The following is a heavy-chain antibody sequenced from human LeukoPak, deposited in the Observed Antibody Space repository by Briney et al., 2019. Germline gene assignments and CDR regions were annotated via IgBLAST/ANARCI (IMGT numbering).Heavy chain of an antibody. CDR2: INPNSGGT. J-gene: IGHJ5*02. CDR3: ARGTAVAGRDWFDP. CDR1: GYTFTGYY. D-gene: IGHD6-19*01. Sequence: ASVKVSCMASGYTFTGYYMHWVRQAPGQGLEWIGWINPNSGGTNYAQKFQGRVTMTRDTSISTAYMEQSRLRSDDTAVYYCARGTAVAGRDWFDPWGQGTLVTVSS. V-gene: IGHV1-2*02.